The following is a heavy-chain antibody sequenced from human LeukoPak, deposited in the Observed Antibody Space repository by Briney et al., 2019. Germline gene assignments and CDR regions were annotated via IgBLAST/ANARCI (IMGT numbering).Heavy chain of an antibody. CDR2: IWYDGSNK. CDR1: GFTFSSYG. V-gene: IGHV3-33*01. CDR3: ARDTAVAGQDDAFDI. J-gene: IGHJ3*02. D-gene: IGHD6-19*01. Sequence: GRSLRLSCAASGFTFSSYGMHWVRQAPGKGLEWVAVIWYDGSNKYYADSVKGRFTISRDNSKNTLYLQMNSLRAEDTAVYYCARDTAVAGQDDAFDIWGQETMVTVSS.